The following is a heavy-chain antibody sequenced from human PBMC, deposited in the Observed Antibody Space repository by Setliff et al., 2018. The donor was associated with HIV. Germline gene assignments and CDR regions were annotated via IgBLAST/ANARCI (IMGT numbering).Heavy chain of an antibody. Sequence: ASVKVSCKTSGYTFTNYAMNWVRQAPGQGLEWMGWLSTNTGDPTYARGFTGRFVFYLDPSDNTAYLQITNLKVEDTAVYFCARESLGVLVPATMYWFDPWGQGTLVTVSS. CDR2: LSTNTGDP. J-gene: IGHJ5*02. CDR1: GYTFTNYA. CDR3: ARESLGVLVPATMYWFDP. D-gene: IGHD2-2*01. V-gene: IGHV7-4-1*02.